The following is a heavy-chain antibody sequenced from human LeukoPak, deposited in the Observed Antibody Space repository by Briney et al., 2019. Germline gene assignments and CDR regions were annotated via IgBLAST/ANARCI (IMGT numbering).Heavy chain of an antibody. CDR3: ATEWLGTS. D-gene: IGHD5-12*01. Sequence: PGGSLRLSCAASGFTFSSCGMHWVRQAPGKGLEWVAVISYDGSNKYYADSVKGRFTISRDNSKNTLYLQMNSLRAEDTAIYYCATEWLGTSWGQGTLVTVSS. CDR1: GFTFSSCG. J-gene: IGHJ4*02. V-gene: IGHV3-33*05. CDR2: ISYDGSNK.